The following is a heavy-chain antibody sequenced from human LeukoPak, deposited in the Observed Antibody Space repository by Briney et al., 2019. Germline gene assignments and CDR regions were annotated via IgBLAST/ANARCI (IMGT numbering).Heavy chain of an antibody. CDR2: INHSGST. CDR1: GGSFSGYY. D-gene: IGHD1-14*01. CDR3: ARPLTGDWYFDL. V-gene: IGHV4-34*01. Sequence: LETLSLTCAVYGGSFSGYYWSWIRQPPGKGLEWIGEINHSGSTYYNPSLKSRVTISVDTSKNKISLKLSSVTAADTAIYYCARPLTGDWYFDLWGRGTLVTVSS. J-gene: IGHJ2*01.